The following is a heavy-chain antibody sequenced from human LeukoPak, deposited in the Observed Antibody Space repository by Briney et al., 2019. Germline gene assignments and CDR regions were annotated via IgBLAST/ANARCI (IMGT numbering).Heavy chain of an antibody. CDR3: ARDAYDFWSGSLDV. Sequence: PGGSLRLSCAASGFTFSSYGMHWVRQAPGKGLEWVAVISYDGSNKYYADSVKGRFTISRDNSKNTLYLQMNSLRAEDTAVYYCARDAYDFWSGSLDVWGQGTTVTVSS. J-gene: IGHJ6*02. CDR2: ISYDGSNK. D-gene: IGHD3-3*01. CDR1: GFTFSSYG. V-gene: IGHV3-30*19.